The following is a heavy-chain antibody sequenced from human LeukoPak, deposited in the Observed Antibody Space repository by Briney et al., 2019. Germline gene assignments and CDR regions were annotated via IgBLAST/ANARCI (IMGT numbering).Heavy chain of an antibody. V-gene: IGHV1-2*06. CDR2: INPNSGDP. J-gene: IGHJ6*03. CDR3: ARSAGHCNNGVCFTDYYIDV. CDR1: GYTFTDSY. D-gene: IGHD2-8*01. Sequence: ASVKVSCKASGYTFTDSYIHWVRQAPGQGLEWMGRINPNSGDPNYPQNFQGRVTMTRDTSISTAYTEMSSLTSDDTAVYYCARSAGHCNNGVCFTDYYIDVWGTGATVTVSS.